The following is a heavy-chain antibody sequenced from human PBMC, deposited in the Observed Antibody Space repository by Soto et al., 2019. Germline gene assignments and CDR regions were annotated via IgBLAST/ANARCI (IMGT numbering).Heavy chain of an antibody. D-gene: IGHD3-10*01. J-gene: IGHJ6*02. V-gene: IGHV3-7*01. CDR3: AKAPGYLFDFGYYYGMDV. Sequence: WGSLRLSCAASGFTFSMYAMNCIRQAPWKGLEWVANINEDGSEKYYEDSVKGRFTISRDNSKNTLYLQMNSLRAEDTAVYYCAKAPGYLFDFGYYYGMDVWGQGTTVTVSS. CDR2: INEDGSEK. CDR1: GFTFSMYA.